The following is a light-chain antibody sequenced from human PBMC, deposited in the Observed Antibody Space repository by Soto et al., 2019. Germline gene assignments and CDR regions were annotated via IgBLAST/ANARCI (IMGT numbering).Light chain of an antibody. CDR3: QQYNSYSEA. V-gene: IGKV1-5*03. Sequence: DIQMTQSPSTLSASVGARATITCRASQSISSWLAWYQQKPGKAPKLLIYKASSLESGVPSRFSGSGSGTEFTLTISSLQPDDFATYYCQQYNSYSEAFGQGTKVDIK. CDR2: KAS. J-gene: IGKJ1*01. CDR1: QSISSW.